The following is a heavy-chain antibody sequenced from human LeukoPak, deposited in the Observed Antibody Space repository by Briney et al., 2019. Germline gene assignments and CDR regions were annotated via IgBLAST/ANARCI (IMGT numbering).Heavy chain of an antibody. Sequence: SQTLSLTCTVSGGSINRGSYYWSWIRQPAGKGLEWIGRIYTGGSTNYNPSLKSRVTISGDTSKNQFSLKLSSVTAADTAVYFCARGENVLTGYYYFDYWGQGTLVTVSS. D-gene: IGHD3-9*01. CDR1: GGSINRGSYY. V-gene: IGHV4-61*02. J-gene: IGHJ4*02. CDR2: IYTGGST. CDR3: ARGENVLTGYYYFDY.